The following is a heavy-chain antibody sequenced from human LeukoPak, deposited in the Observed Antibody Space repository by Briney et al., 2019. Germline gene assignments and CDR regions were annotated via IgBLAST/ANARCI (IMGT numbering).Heavy chain of an antibody. Sequence: GGSLRLSCAASGFSFSSYGMHWVRQAPGKGLEWVSVIYSGGSTYYADSVKGRFTISRDNSKNTLYLQMNSLRAEDTAVYYCARDGGGYSYGRYWYFDLWGRGTLVTVSS. J-gene: IGHJ2*01. CDR1: GFSFSSYG. V-gene: IGHV3-66*01. D-gene: IGHD5-18*01. CDR3: ARDGGGYSYGRYWYFDL. CDR2: IYSGGST.